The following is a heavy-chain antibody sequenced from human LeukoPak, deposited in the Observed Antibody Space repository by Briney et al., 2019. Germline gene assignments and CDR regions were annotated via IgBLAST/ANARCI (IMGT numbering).Heavy chain of an antibody. J-gene: IGHJ4*02. CDR1: GGSISSYY. CDR3: ARLRYDFWRGYYTEYYFDY. CDR2: IYTSGST. V-gene: IGHV4-4*09. Sequence: PSETLSLTCTVSGGSISSYYWSWIRQPPGKGLEWIGYIYTSGSTNYNPSLKSRVTISVDTSKNQFSLKLSSVTAADTAVYYCARLRYDFWRGYYTEYYFDYWGQGTLVTVSS. D-gene: IGHD3-3*01.